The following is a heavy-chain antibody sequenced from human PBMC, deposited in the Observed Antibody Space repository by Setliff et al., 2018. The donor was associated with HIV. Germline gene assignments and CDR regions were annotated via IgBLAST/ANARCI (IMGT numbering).Heavy chain of an antibody. CDR2: IYYSGTT. CDR1: GVSMSSHY. D-gene: IGHD5-12*01. CDR3: AGRGGYNDWYFDY. J-gene: IGHJ4*02. V-gene: IGHV4-59*11. Sequence: SETLSLTCNVSGVSMSSHYWSWIRQAPGQPPNKGLEWIGNIYYSGTTNYNPSLESRVTISIDTSKSQFSLKLTSVTAADTAMYYCAGRGGYNDWYFDYWGQGALVTVSS.